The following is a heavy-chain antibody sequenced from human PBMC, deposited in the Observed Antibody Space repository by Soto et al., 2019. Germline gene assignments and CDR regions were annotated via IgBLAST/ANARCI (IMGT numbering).Heavy chain of an antibody. CDR2: MNPNSGNT. D-gene: IGHD3-9*01. J-gene: IGHJ3*02. CDR3: ARAKGPWYYDILTGSDAFDI. V-gene: IGHV1-8*01. Sequence: ASVKVSCKASGYTFTSYDINWVRQATGQGLEWMGWMNPNSGNTGYAQKFQGRVTMTRNTSIRTAYMELSSLRSEDTAVYYCARAKGPWYYDILTGSDAFDIWGQGTMVTVSS. CDR1: GYTFTSYD.